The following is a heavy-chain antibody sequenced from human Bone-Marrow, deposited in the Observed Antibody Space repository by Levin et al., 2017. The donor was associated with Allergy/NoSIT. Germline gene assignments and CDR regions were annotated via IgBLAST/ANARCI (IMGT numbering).Heavy chain of an antibody. CDR3: ARSEMVRGGIWAIDY. Sequence: PSETLSLTCAVSGGSIASGGHSWSWIRQSPGKGLEWIGYIYHTGTTYYNPSLKSRVTISVDRSKNQFSLNLSSVTAADTALYYCARSEMVRGGIWAIDYWGQGTPVTVSS. V-gene: IGHV4-30-2*06. CDR1: GGSIASGGHS. J-gene: IGHJ4*02. CDR2: IYHTGTT. D-gene: IGHD3-10*01.